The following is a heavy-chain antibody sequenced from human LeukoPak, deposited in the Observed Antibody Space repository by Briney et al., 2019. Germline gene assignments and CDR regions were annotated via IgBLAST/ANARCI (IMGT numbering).Heavy chain of an antibody. CDR3: ARDGTNYVYYYMDV. Sequence: SVKVSCKASGGTFSSYAISWVRQAPGQGLEWMGGIIPIFGTANYAQKFQGRVTITADESTSTAYMELSGLRSEDTAVYYRARDGTNYVYYYMDVWGKGTTVTVSS. D-gene: IGHD2-2*01. V-gene: IGHV1-69*13. CDR2: IIPIFGTA. J-gene: IGHJ6*03. CDR1: GGTFSSYA.